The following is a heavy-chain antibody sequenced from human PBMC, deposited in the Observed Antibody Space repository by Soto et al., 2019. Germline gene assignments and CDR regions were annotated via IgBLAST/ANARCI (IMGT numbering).Heavy chain of an antibody. J-gene: IGHJ6*02. CDR1: GYTFTSYG. D-gene: IGHD4-17*01. CDR2: ISAYNGNT. CDR3: ARASTVTTDYYYCGMDV. V-gene: IGHV1-18*01. Sequence: QVQLVQSGAEVKKPGASVKVSCKASGYTFTSYGISWVRQAPGQGLEWMGWISAYNGNTNYAQKLQGRVTMTTDTSTSTAYMELRSLRSDDTAVYYCARASTVTTDYYYCGMDVWGQGTTVTVSS.